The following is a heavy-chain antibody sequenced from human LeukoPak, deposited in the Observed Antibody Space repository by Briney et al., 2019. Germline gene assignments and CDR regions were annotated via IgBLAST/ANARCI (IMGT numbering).Heavy chain of an antibody. V-gene: IGHV4-34*01. D-gene: IGHD3-10*01. CDR3: ARSKVRGVIIRVQFFDY. J-gene: IGHJ4*02. CDR2: INHSGST. CDR1: GGSFSGYY. Sequence: SETLSLTCAVYGGSFSGYYWSWIRQPPGKGLEWIGEINHSGSTNYNPSLKSRVTISVDTSKNQFSLKLSSVTAADTAVYYCARSKVRGVIIRVQFFDYWGQGTLVTVSS.